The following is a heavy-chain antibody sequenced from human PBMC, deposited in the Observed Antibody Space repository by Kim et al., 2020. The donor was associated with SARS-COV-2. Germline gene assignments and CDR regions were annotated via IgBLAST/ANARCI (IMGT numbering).Heavy chain of an antibody. J-gene: IGHJ5*02. CDR2: ISHSGGT. Sequence: SETLSLTCTVYGGSFSDYYWSWIRQPPGMGLEWIGEISHSGGTTYNRSLKSRVTISVDTSKNQFSLKLTSVTAADTAMYYCARLYYGSGFNWFDPWGQGTRVTVSS. V-gene: IGHV4-34*01. D-gene: IGHD3-10*01. CDR3: ARLYYGSGFNWFDP. CDR1: GGSFSDYY.